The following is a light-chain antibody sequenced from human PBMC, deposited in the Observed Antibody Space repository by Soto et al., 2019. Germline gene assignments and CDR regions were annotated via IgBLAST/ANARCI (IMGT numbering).Light chain of an antibody. CDR1: QSVSNNY. V-gene: IGKV3-20*01. CDR3: QQYGSSPGT. J-gene: IGKJ1*01. CDR2: GAS. Sequence: EIVLTQSPGTLSLSPGERATLSCRASQSVSNNYLAWYQQKPGQAPRLLISGASNRATGIPDRFSGSGSGTDFTLAISRLEPEDFAVYYWQQYGSSPGTFGQGTKVDIK.